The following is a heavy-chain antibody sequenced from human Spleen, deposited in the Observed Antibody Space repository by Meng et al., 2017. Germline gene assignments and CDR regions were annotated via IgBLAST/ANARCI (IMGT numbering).Heavy chain of an antibody. V-gene: IGHV3-15*01. D-gene: IGHD5-18*01. CDR1: GFIFSNAW. CDR3: TTRGYSYGSYFDY. CDR2: VRNKADGGTT. J-gene: IGHJ4*02. Sequence: GGSLRLSCEASGFIFSNAWMNWVRQAPGKGLEWVGRVRNKADGGTTDYAAPVKGRFTISRDDSKNTVYLQMNSLKTEDTAVYYCTTRGYSYGSYFDYWGQGTLVTVSS.